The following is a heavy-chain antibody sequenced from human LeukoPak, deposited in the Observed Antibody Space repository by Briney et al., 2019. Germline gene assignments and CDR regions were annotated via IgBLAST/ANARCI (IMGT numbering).Heavy chain of an antibody. D-gene: IGHD2-15*01. CDR1: GFTFSTYA. Sequence: PGRSLRLSCAASGFTFSTYAMHWVRQAPGKGLEWVAVISYDANSKYYVDSVKGRFSISRDNSRDTLNLQKNSLRTEDTAVYYCAKGVRDVVVVVAATDYWGQGTLVTVSS. J-gene: IGHJ4*02. CDR2: ISYDANSK. CDR3: AKGVRDVVVVVAATDY. V-gene: IGHV3-30-3*01.